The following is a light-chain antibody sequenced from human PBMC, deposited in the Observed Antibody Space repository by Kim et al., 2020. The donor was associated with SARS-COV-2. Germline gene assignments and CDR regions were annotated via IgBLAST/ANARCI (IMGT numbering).Light chain of an antibody. V-gene: IGKV1-17*03. Sequence: DIQLTQSPSAMSASVGDRVTITCRASQGIRIFLAWFQQKPGKAPERLIYAASTFESGVPSRFSGSGSGTEFTLTISSLQPEDFATYYCHQTSSAPRTFGQGTKVDIK. CDR1: QGIRIF. CDR3: HQTSSAPRT. J-gene: IGKJ1*01. CDR2: AAS.